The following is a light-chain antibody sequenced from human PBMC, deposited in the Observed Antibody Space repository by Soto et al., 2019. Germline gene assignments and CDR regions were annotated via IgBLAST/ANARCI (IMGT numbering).Light chain of an antibody. CDR3: QHVSDYPRA. CDR1: QGISSA. J-gene: IGKJ2*01. V-gene: IGKV1D-13*01. CDR2: DAS. Sequence: AIQLTQSPSSLSASVGDRVTISCRASQGISSALAWYQRKQGKATRLLIYDASSLHSGVPSRFSGSGSGTDFPLTISSLQHEDFGSYYCQHVSDYPRAFGQGTMLDIK.